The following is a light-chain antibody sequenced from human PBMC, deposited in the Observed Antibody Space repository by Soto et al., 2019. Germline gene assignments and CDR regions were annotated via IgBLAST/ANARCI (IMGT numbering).Light chain of an antibody. J-gene: IGKJ1*01. Sequence: DIQMTQSPSSLSASVGDRVTITCRASQGISNYLAWYQQKPGKVPKLLIYAASTLQSGVPSRFSGSGSGTAFTLTISSLQPEDVATSYCQKYNRALTFGQGTRVEIK. V-gene: IGKV1-27*01. CDR2: AAS. CDR3: QKYNRALT. CDR1: QGISNY.